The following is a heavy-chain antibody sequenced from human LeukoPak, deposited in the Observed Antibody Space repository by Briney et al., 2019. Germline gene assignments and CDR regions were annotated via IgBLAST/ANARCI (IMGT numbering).Heavy chain of an antibody. V-gene: IGHV4-59*01. CDR2: IYYSGST. D-gene: IGHD6-13*01. Sequence: SETLSLTCAVYSGSISSYYWSWIRQPPGKGLEWIGYIYYSGSTNYNPSLKSRVTISIDTSKNQFSLKLSSVTAADTAVYYCARDAAAGSDYWGQGTLVTVSS. CDR3: ARDAAAGSDY. CDR1: SGSISSYY. J-gene: IGHJ4*02.